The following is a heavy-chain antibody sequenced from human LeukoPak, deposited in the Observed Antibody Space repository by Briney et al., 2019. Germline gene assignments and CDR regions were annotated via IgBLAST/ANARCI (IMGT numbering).Heavy chain of an antibody. D-gene: IGHD6-19*01. CDR2: INHSGST. CDR1: GGSLSRYY. CDR3: ARGEVAVAGTSYYYYYYMDV. Sequence: SETLSLTCTVSGGSLSRYYWSWIRQPPGKGLEWIGEINHSGSTNYNPSLKSRVTISVDTSKNQFSLKLSSVTAADTAVYYCARGEVAVAGTSYYYYYYMDVWGKGTTVTVSS. J-gene: IGHJ6*03. V-gene: IGHV4-34*01.